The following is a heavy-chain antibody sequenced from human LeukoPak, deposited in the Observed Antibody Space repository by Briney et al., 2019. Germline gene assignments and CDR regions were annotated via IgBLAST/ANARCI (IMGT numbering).Heavy chain of an antibody. CDR3: AKDRIGGALEF. CDR1: GFTFSKSW. J-gene: IGHJ4*02. CDR2: IMEDGSVQ. Sequence: PGGSLRLSCAASGFTFSKSWMSWVRQAPGKGLEWVACIMEDGSVQKYVDSVRGRFTISRDNARSSLYLQVNSLRVEDTAVYYCAKDRIGGALEFWGQGTLATVSS. D-gene: IGHD4-23*01. V-gene: IGHV3-7*01.